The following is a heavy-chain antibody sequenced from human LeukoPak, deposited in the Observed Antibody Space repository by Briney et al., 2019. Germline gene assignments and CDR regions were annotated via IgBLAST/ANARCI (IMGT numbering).Heavy chain of an antibody. J-gene: IGHJ6*03. V-gene: IGHV4-59*01. Sequence: SETLSLTCTVSGGSISSYYWSWIRQPPGKGLEWIGYIYYSGSTNYNPSLKSRVTISVDTSKNQFSLKLSSVTAADTAVYYCARGSTDVLRFLEWLPKPNYYYYYYMDVWGKGTTVTVSS. CDR1: GGSISSYY. CDR2: IYYSGST. D-gene: IGHD3-3*01. CDR3: ARGSTDVLRFLEWLPKPNYYYYYYMDV.